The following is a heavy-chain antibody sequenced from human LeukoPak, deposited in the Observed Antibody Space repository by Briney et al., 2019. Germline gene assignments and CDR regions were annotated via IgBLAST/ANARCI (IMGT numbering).Heavy chain of an antibody. Sequence: PSETLSLTCAVYGGSFSGYYWSWIRQPPGKGLEWIGEINHSGSTNYNPSLKSRVTISVDTSKNQFSLKLSSVTAADTAVYYCARPGAPSSSWRKTRNYYYYMDVWGKGTTVTISS. J-gene: IGHJ6*03. CDR1: GGSFSGYY. V-gene: IGHV4-34*01. D-gene: IGHD6-13*01. CDR2: INHSGST. CDR3: ARPGAPSSSWRKTRNYYYYMDV.